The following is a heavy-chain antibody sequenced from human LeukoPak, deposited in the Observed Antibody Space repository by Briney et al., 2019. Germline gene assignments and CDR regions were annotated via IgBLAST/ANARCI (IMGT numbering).Heavy chain of an antibody. V-gene: IGHV1-46*01. J-gene: IGHJ4*02. CDR1: GYTFTSYA. D-gene: IGHD3-3*01. CDR3: ARGAATLFTIFGVVSL. CDR2: INPSGGST. Sequence: ASVKVSCKASGYTFTSYAMNWVRQAPGQGLEWMGIINPSGGSTSYAQKFQGRVTMTRDTSTSTVYMELSSLRSEDTAVYYCARGAATLFTIFGVVSLWGQGTLVTVSS.